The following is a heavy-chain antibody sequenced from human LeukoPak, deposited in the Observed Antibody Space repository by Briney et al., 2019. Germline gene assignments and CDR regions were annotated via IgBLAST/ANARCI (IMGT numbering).Heavy chain of an antibody. J-gene: IGHJ4*02. Sequence: GASVKVSCKASGYTFTSYGISWGRQAPGQGLEWRGWMRPKSGGTNYAQKFESRVNMNRDTSISPAYMELSTLRFDDTAVYYCARSPDILTGEKFDYWGQGTLVTVSS. V-gene: IGHV1-2*02. CDR2: MRPKSGGT. D-gene: IGHD3-9*01. CDR1: GYTFTSYG. CDR3: ARSPDILTGEKFDY.